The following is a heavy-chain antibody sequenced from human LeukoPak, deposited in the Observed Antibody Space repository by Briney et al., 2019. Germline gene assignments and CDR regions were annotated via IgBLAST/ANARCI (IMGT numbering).Heavy chain of an antibody. D-gene: IGHD3-22*01. CDR1: GFTFSSYA. CDR2: IYSGGST. J-gene: IGHJ4*02. CDR3: ARVGDYYDSSGASDY. V-gene: IGHV3-53*01. Sequence: GGSLRLSCAASGFTFSSYAMTWVRQAPGKGLEWVSVIYSGGSTYYADSVKGRFTISRDNSKNTLYLQMNSLRAEDTAVYYCARVGDYYDSSGASDYWGQGTLVTVSS.